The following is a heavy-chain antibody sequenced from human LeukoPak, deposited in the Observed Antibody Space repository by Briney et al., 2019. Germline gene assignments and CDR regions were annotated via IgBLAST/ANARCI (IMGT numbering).Heavy chain of an antibody. CDR2: ISYDGSNK. Sequence: GGSLRLSCAASGFTFSSYGMHWVRQAPGKGLEWVAVISYDGSNKYYADSVKGRFTISRDNSKNTLYPQMNSLRAEDTAVYYCAKEPSYGDYRYYLDYWGQGTLVTVSS. J-gene: IGHJ4*02. CDR1: GFTFSSYG. D-gene: IGHD4-17*01. V-gene: IGHV3-30*18. CDR3: AKEPSYGDYRYYLDY.